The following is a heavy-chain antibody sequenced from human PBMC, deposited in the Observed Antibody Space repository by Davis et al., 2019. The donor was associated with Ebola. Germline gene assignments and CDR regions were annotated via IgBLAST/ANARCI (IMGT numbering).Heavy chain of an antibody. Sequence: ASVKVSCKASGYTFTSYGISWVRQAPGQGLEWMGWISAYNGNTNYAQKLQGRVTMTTDTSTSTAYMELRSLRSDDTAVYYCARVPVMITFGGTPPDYWGQGTLVTVSS. CDR2: ISAYNGNT. V-gene: IGHV1-18*01. J-gene: IGHJ4*02. D-gene: IGHD3-16*01. CDR1: GYTFTSYG. CDR3: ARVPVMITFGGTPPDY.